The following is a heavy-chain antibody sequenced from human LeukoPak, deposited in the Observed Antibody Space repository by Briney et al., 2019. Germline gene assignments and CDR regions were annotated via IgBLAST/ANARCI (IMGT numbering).Heavy chain of an antibody. J-gene: IGHJ5*02. D-gene: IGHD2-2*01. CDR2: MNPNSGGT. CDR1: GYTFTGYY. Sequence: GASVKVSCKASGYTFTGYYMHWVRQAPGQGLEWMGWMNPNSGGTNYAQKFQGRVTMTRDTSISTAYMELSRLRSDDTAVYYCARALGYCSSTSCFAWFDPWGQGTLVTVSS. CDR3: ARALGYCSSTSCFAWFDP. V-gene: IGHV1-2*02.